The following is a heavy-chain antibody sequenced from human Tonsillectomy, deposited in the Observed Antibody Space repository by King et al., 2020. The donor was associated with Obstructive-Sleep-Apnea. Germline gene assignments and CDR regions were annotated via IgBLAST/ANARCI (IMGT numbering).Heavy chain of an antibody. D-gene: IGHD3-10*01. CDR3: AKVPNMGIGGHFDY. V-gene: IGHV3-30*18. CDR2: TSHDGSHK. Sequence: QLVQSGGGVVQPGRSLRLSCAASGFTFSSYGMHWVRQAPGKGLEWVAVTSHDGSHKYYADSVKGRFTISRDNSKNTLFLQMNSLRAEDTAFYYCAKVPNMGIGGHFDYWGQGTLVTVSS. J-gene: IGHJ4*02. CDR1: GFTFSSYG.